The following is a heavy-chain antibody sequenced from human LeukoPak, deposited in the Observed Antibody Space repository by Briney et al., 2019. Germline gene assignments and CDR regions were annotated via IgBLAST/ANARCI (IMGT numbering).Heavy chain of an antibody. V-gene: IGHV4-34*01. CDR3: ASHPIAVAGTDWFDP. D-gene: IGHD6-19*01. CDR2: IDHSGST. Sequence: PSETLSLTCAVYGGSFSGYYWSWIRQPPGKGLEWIGEIDHSGSTNYNPSLKSRVTISVDTSKNQFPLRLSSVTAADTAVYYCASHPIAVAGTDWFDPWGQGTLVTVSS. CDR1: GGSFSGYY. J-gene: IGHJ5*02.